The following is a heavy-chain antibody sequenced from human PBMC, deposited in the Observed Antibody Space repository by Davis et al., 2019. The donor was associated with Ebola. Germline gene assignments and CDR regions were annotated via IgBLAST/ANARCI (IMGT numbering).Heavy chain of an antibody. D-gene: IGHD6-19*01. CDR3: ATTQWLREFDN. J-gene: IGHJ4*02. Sequence: ASVKVSCKASGYTFLSYGITWVRQAPGQGLEWMGWIAAYNLKTHYAPKFQDRLTMTVQPSSDTAYMELRSLRPDDTAVYYCATTQWLREFDNWGQGTLVTVSS. CDR1: GYTFLSYG. V-gene: IGHV1-18*01. CDR2: IAAYNLKT.